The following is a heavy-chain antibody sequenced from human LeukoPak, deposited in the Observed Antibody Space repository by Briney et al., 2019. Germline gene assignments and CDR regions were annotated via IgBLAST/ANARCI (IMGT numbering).Heavy chain of an antibody. D-gene: IGHD2-21*01. J-gene: IGHJ6*03. Sequence: ASVKVSCKASGYTFTGYYMHWVRQAPGQGLEWMGWINPNSGGTNYAQKFQGRVTITTDESTSTAYMELSSLRSEDTAVYYCARDQARPLLWTYYMDVWGKGTTVTVSS. V-gene: IGHV1-2*02. CDR2: INPNSGGT. CDR1: GYTFTGYY. CDR3: ARDQARPLLWTYYMDV.